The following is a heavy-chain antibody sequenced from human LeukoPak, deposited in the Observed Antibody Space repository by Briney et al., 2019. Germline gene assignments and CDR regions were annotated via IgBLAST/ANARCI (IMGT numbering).Heavy chain of an antibody. D-gene: IGHD5-24*01. CDR3: ARDKMKYYYYYMDV. Sequence: PGGSLRLSCAASGFTFSSYAMHWVRQAPGKGLEWVAVISYDGSNKYYADSVKGRFTISRDNSKNTLYLQMNSLRAEDTAVYYCARDKMKYYYYYMDVWGKGTTVTVSS. J-gene: IGHJ6*03. CDR1: GFTFSSYA. V-gene: IGHV3-30*04. CDR2: ISYDGSNK.